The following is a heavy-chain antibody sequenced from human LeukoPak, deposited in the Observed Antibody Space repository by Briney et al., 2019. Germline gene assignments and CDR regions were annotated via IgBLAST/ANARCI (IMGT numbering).Heavy chain of an antibody. J-gene: IGHJ4*02. Sequence: GASVKVSCKASGYTFTGYYMHWVRQAPGQGLEWMGWINPNSGGTNYAQKFQGRVTMTRDTSISTAYMELSRLRSDDTAVYYCASLLVDTAMVKSGEKDISYWGQGTLVIVSS. CDR1: GYTFTGYY. CDR2: INPNSGGT. D-gene: IGHD5-18*01. V-gene: IGHV1-2*02. CDR3: ASLLVDTAMVKSGEKDISY.